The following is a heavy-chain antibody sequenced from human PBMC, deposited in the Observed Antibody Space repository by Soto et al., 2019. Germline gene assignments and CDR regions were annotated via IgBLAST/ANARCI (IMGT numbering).Heavy chain of an antibody. CDR2: IWYDGSNK. CDR3: ARLSDYGSESYYKNGYFDY. V-gene: IGHV3-33*01. CDR1: GFTFSSYG. Sequence: QVQLVESGGGVVQPGRSLRLSCAASGFTFSSYGMHWVRQAPGKGLERVAVIWYDGSNKYYADSVKGRFTISRDNSKNTLYLHMNSLRAEDTAVYYCARLSDYGSESYYKNGYFDYWGQGTLVTVSS. J-gene: IGHJ4*02. D-gene: IGHD3-10*01.